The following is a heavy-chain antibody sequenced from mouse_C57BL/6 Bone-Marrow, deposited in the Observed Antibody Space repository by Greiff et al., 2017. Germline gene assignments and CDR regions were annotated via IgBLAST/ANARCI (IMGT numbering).Heavy chain of an antibody. Sequence: VQLQQSGPELVKPGASVKISCKASGYAFSSSWMNWVKQRPGKGLEWIGRIYPGDGDTNYNGKFKGKATLTADKSSSTAYMQLSSLTSEDSAVYFCARDFITTVVAHWYFDVWGTGTTVTVSS. V-gene: IGHV1-82*01. D-gene: IGHD1-1*01. CDR1: GYAFSSSW. J-gene: IGHJ1*03. CDR2: IYPGDGDT. CDR3: ARDFITTVVAHWYFDV.